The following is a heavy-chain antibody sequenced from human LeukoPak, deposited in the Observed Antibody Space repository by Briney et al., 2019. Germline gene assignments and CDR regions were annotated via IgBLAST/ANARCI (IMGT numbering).Heavy chain of an antibody. D-gene: IGHD2-15*01. Sequence: ASVKVSCKASGYTFTSYDINWVRQATGQGLEWMGWMNPNSGNTGYAQKFQGRVTMTRNTSISTAYMELSSLRSEDTAVYYCARGHLGYCSSGSCSPPGVYYWGQGTLVTVSS. CDR2: MNPNSGNT. V-gene: IGHV1-8*01. J-gene: IGHJ4*02. CDR1: GYTFTSYD. CDR3: ARGHLGYCSSGSCSPPGVYY.